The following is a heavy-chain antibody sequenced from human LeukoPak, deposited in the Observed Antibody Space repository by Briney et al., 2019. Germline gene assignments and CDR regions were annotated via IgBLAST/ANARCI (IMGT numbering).Heavy chain of an antibody. D-gene: IGHD1-7*01. J-gene: IGHJ4*02. CDR2: ISSSGRNI. Sequence: KPGGSLRLSCAASGFTFSTYTMNWVRQAPGKGLEWVSSISSSGRNIYYADSVKGRFTISRDNAKNSLYLQMNSLRAEDTAVYYCARDNWNYALPFDYWGQGTLVTVSS. CDR3: ARDNWNYALPFDY. CDR1: GFTFSTYT. V-gene: IGHV3-21*01.